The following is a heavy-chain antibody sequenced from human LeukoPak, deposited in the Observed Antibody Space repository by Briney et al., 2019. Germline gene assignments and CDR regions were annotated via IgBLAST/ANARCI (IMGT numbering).Heavy chain of an antibody. CDR2: ISGSGGST. J-gene: IGHJ4*02. V-gene: IGHV3-23*01. CDR1: GFTFSSYA. Sequence: GGCLRLSCAASGFTFSSYAMSWVRQAPGKGLEWDSAISGSGGSTYYADSVKGRFTISRDNSKNTLYLQMNSLRAEDTAVYYCAKISYPNNCSGGSCYAPHFDYWGQGTLVTVSS. D-gene: IGHD2-15*01. CDR3: AKISYPNNCSGGSCYAPHFDY.